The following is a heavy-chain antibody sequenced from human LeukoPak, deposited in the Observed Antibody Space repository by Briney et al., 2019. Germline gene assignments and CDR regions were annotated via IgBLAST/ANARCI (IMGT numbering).Heavy chain of an antibody. CDR1: GGSISSGSYY. D-gene: IGHD2-15*01. Sequence: SQTLSLTCTVSGGSISSGSYYWSWIRQPAGKGLEWIGRIYTSGSTNYNPSLKSRVTISVDTSKNQFSLKLSSVTAADTAVYYCARGGEDTKTRHYYYYMDVWGKGTTVTVSS. CDR2: IYTSGST. J-gene: IGHJ6*03. CDR3: ARGGEDTKTRHYYYYMDV. V-gene: IGHV4-61*02.